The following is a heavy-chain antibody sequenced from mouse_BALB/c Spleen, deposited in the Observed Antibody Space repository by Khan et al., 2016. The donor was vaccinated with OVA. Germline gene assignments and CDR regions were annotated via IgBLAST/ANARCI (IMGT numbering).Heavy chain of an antibody. CDR1: GYTFTDYY. Sequence: QVQLQQSGAELARPGASVKLSCKASGYTFTDYYINWVKLRTGQGLEWIGEISPGSGDTYYNERFKGKATLTADKSSSTAYMQLSSLTSEASAVYFCARRNYFGYTLAYWGQGTLVTVSA. CDR2: ISPGSGDT. D-gene: IGHD1-2*01. CDR3: ARRNYFGYTLAY. J-gene: IGHJ3*01. V-gene: IGHV1-77*01.